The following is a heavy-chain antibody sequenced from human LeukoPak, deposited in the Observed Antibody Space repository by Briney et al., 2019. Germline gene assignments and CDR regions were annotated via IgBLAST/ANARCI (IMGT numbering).Heavy chain of an antibody. V-gene: IGHV4-59*01. Sequence: SETLSLTCTVTDGSISDSYWSWIRQSPGKGLEWIGYIYFTGFTHYNPSLKSRVTMSVDMSKKQFSLNLNSVTAADTAVYYCAKTLWFGELLSAFDIWGQGTMVTVSS. CDR1: DGSISDSY. D-gene: IGHD3-10*01. J-gene: IGHJ3*02. CDR3: AKTLWFGELLSAFDI. CDR2: IYFTGFT.